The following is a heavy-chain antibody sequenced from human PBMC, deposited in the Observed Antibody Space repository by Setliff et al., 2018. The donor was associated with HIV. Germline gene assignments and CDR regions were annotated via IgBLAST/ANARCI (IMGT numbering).Heavy chain of an antibody. CDR3: ARGPESVAPRMCAFDI. J-gene: IGHJ3*02. V-gene: IGHV4-39*02. CDR1: GDSISSSSYY. CDR2: MSYSGSA. Sequence: SETLSLTCSVSGDSISSSSYYWGWVRQPPGKGLEWIGSMSYSGSALYSPSLKSRVTISVDTSKNHFSLKLNSVTAADTATYYCARGPESVAPRMCAFDIWGQGTMVT. D-gene: IGHD6-6*01.